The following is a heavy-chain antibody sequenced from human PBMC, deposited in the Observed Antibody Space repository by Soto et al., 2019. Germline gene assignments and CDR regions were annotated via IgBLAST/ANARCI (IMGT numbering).Heavy chain of an antibody. D-gene: IGHD7-27*01. CDR1: GXTFSSYP. V-gene: IGHV3-23*01. Sequence: GSLRLSGAASGXTFSSYPIGWVRQAPGKGLEWVSAIIGSGGSTYYADSVKGRFTISRDNSNNTLYLQMNSRRADDTAVYYCAKDLKTGEPYQPPCYWGQGTLCTVSS. CDR2: IIGSGGST. CDR3: AKDLKTGEPYQPPCY. J-gene: IGHJ4*02.